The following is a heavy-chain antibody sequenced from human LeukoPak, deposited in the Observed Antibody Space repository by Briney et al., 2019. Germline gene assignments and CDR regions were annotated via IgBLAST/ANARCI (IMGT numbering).Heavy chain of an antibody. Sequence: GGSLRLSCAASGFTFSSYWMSWVRQAPGKGLEWVANIKQDGSEKYYVDSVKGRFTISRDNAKNSLYLQMNSLRAEDTALYYCAKSGSGSYSLEAFDIWGQGTMVTVSS. CDR2: IKQDGSEK. CDR3: AKSGSGSYSLEAFDI. CDR1: GFTFSSYW. J-gene: IGHJ3*02. D-gene: IGHD3-10*01. V-gene: IGHV3-7*03.